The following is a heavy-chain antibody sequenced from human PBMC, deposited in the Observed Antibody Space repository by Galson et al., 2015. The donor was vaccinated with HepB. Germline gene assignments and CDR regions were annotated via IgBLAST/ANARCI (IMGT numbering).Heavy chain of an antibody. CDR2: INQDGSSK. CDR1: GFTVSNTY. J-gene: IGHJ6*02. V-gene: IGHV3-7*03. D-gene: IGHD3-10*01. CDR3: ARRISLVRGIITKPDYYYGMDV. Sequence: SLRLSCAASGFTVSNTYMNWVRQAPRKGLEWVDHINQDGSSKYYVDSVKGRFPLYRENAKDSEYLQLDSLRAEDTAVYYCARRISLVRGIITKPDYYYGMDVWGQGTTVTVAS.